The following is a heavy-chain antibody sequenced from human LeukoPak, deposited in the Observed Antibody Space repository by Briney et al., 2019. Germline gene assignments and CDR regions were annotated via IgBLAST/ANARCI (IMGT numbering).Heavy chain of an antibody. V-gene: IGHV4-30-4*01. CDR1: GGSISSGDYY. Sequence: PSETLSLTCTVSGGSISSGDYYWSWIRQPPGKGLEWIGYIYYSGSTYYNPSLKSRVTISVDTSKNQFSLKLSSVTAADTAVYYCARAYHSRDYDFWSGGFSSIWFDPWGQGTLVTVSS. D-gene: IGHD3-3*01. J-gene: IGHJ5*02. CDR2: IYYSGST. CDR3: ARAYHSRDYDFWSGGFSSIWFDP.